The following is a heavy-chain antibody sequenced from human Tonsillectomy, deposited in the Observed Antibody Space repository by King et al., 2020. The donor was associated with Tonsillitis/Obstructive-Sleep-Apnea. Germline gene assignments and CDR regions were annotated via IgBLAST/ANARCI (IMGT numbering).Heavy chain of an antibody. V-gene: IGHV5-51*01. Sequence: QLVQSGAEVKKPGESLKISCKGSGYSLTNYWIGWVRQMPGKGLEWMGIIYPDDSDTNYNPSFQSQVTISADKSISTAYLQWSSLRASDTAIYYCGRKVESDYVTWFDPWGQGTLVTVSS. CDR1: GYSLTNYW. D-gene: IGHD4/OR15-4a*01. CDR2: IYPDDSDT. J-gene: IGHJ5*02. CDR3: GRKVESDYVTWFDP.